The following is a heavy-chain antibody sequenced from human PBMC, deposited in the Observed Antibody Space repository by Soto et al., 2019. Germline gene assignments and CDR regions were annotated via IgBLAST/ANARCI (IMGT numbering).Heavy chain of an antibody. V-gene: IGHV1-18*01. CDR1: GYTFASYA. CDR2: ISAYNGNT. J-gene: IGHJ4*02. Sequence: QVQLVQSGAEVKKPGASVKVSCKASGYTFASYAISWMRQAPGQGLEWMGWISAYNGNTNYAQKPQGRVTMTTDTSTSKGYMELRSLRSDDTAVYYWARDPPPPYYWGKGTLVTVSS. CDR3: ARDPPPPYY.